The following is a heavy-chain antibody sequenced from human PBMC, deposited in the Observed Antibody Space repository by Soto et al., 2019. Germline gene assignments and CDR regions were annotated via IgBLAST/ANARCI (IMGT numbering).Heavy chain of an antibody. J-gene: IGHJ6*02. CDR2: INHSGST. D-gene: IGHD3-10*01. V-gene: IGHV4-34*01. CDR3: ARGRGEWRPRGRYYGMDV. CDR1: GGSFSGYY. Sequence: PSETLSLTCAVYGGSFSGYYWSWIRQPPGKGLEWIGEINHSGSTNYNPSLKSRVTISVDTSKNQFSLKLSSVTAADTAVYYCARGRGEWRPRGRYYGMDVWGQGTTVTLSS.